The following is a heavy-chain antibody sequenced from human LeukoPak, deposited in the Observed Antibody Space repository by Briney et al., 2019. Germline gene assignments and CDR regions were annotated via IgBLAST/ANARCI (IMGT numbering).Heavy chain of an antibody. CDR3: ARVSEYSSSSGPFDY. CDR2: IIPIFGTA. D-gene: IGHD6-6*01. J-gene: IGHJ4*02. Sequence: GASVKVSCKASGGTFSSYAISWVRQAPGQGLEWMGGIIPIFGTANYAQKFQGRVTITTDESTSTAYMELSSLRSEDTAVYYCARVSEYSSSSGPFDYWGRGTLVTVSS. CDR1: GGTFSSYA. V-gene: IGHV1-69*05.